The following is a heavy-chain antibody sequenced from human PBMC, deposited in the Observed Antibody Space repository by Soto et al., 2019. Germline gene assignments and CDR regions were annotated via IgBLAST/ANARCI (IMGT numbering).Heavy chain of an antibody. V-gene: IGHV5-10-1*01. CDR1: GYSFTSYW. J-gene: IGHJ6*02. CDR2: IDPSDSYT. CDR3: ARHTRVDFWSGYFRHPYYYYGMDV. Sequence: GESLKISRKGSGYSFTSYWISWVSQKPGKGLEWMGRIDPSDSYTNYSPSFQGHVTISADKSISTAYLQWSSLKASDTAMYYCARHTRVDFWSGYFRHPYYYYGMDVGGQGTTVTFSS. D-gene: IGHD3-3*01.